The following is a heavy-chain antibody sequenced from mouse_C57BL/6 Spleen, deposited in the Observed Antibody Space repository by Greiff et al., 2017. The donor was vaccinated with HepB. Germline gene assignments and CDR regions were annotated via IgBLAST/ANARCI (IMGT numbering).Heavy chain of an antibody. CDR2: INPSSGYT. CDR3: ERVQETSTTVVARYVDV. Sequence: VQLQQSGAELAKPGASVKLSCKASGYTFTSYWMHWVKQRPGQGLEWIGYINPSSGYTKYNQKFKDKATLTADKSPSTAYMQLSSLTYEDSAVDDGERVQETSTTVVARYVDVWGTGTTVTVSS. D-gene: IGHD1-1*01. J-gene: IGHJ1*03. CDR1: GYTFTSYW. V-gene: IGHV1-7*01.